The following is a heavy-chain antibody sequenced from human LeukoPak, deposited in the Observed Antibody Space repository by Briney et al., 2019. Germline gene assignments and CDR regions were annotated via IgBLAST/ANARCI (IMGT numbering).Heavy chain of an antibody. Sequence: ASVKVSCKASGYTFTGYYMHWVRQAPGQGLEWMGRINPNSGGTNYAQKFQGRVTMTRDTSISTAYMELSRLRPDDTAVYYCARDRYCSSTSCYAAGWFDPWGQGTLVTVSS. D-gene: IGHD2-2*01. V-gene: IGHV1-2*06. CDR1: GYTFTGYY. CDR3: ARDRYCSSTSCYAAGWFDP. CDR2: INPNSGGT. J-gene: IGHJ5*02.